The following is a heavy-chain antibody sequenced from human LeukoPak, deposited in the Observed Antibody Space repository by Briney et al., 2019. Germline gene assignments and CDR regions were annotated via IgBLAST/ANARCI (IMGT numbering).Heavy chain of an antibody. J-gene: IGHJ4*02. CDR1: GGSVSSGSYY. CDR3: ARAGQGDFWSGLRYFDY. D-gene: IGHD3-3*01. Sequence: SETLSLTCTVPGGSVSSGSYYWSWIRQPPGKGLEWIGYIYYSGSTNYNPSLKSRVTISVDTSKNHFSLKLSSVTAADTAVYYCARAGQGDFWSGLRYFDYWGQGTLVTVSS. V-gene: IGHV4-61*03. CDR2: IYYSGST.